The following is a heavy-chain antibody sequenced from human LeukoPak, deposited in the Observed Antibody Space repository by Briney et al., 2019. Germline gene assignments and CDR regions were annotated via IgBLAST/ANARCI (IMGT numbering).Heavy chain of an antibody. J-gene: IGHJ4*02. V-gene: IGHV3-23*01. CDR3: AKERTYNNFWSGYFH. CDR1: GFTFSSFA. CDR2: VTGSGSVTSST. D-gene: IGHD3-3*01. Sequence: PGGSLRLSCAASGFTFSSFAMSWVRQAPGKGLEWVSSVTGSGSVTSSTYYADSVKGRFTISRDNSKNTLYLQMNSLKAEDTALYYCAKERTYNNFWSGYFHWGQGALVTVSS.